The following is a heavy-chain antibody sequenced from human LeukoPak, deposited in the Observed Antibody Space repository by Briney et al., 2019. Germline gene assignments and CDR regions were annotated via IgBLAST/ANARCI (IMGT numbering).Heavy chain of an antibody. CDR2: LSPSGADT. V-gene: IGHV3-23*01. D-gene: IGHD6-13*01. Sequence: GGSLRLSCAASGFTFTNYAMNWVRQAPGKGLEWVSTLSPSGADTYYADSVKGRFTISRDNAKNTLYLQMNSLRAEDMAVYYCARVLIAASKNDLGYWGQGTLVTVSS. J-gene: IGHJ4*02. CDR1: GFTFTNYA. CDR3: ARVLIAASKNDLGY.